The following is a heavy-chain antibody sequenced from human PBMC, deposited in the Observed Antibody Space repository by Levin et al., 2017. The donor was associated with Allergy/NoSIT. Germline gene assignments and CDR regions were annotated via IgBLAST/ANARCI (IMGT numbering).Heavy chain of an antibody. CDR1: GFTFSSYW. CDR3: AREGAVAGTYFDY. CDR2: IKNDGSST. Sequence: PGGSLRLSCAASGFTFSSYWMHWVRQAPGKGLVWVSRIKNDGSSTNYADSVKGRFTISRDNAKNTLYLQMNSLRAEDTAVYYCAREGAVAGTYFDYWGQGTLVTVPS. J-gene: IGHJ4*02. D-gene: IGHD6-19*01. V-gene: IGHV3-74*01.